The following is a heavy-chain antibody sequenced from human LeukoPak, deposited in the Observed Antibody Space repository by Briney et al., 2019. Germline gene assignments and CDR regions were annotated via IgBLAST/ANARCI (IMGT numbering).Heavy chain of an antibody. CDR2: IDPSDSYT. J-gene: IGHJ4*02. CDR1: GYSFTSNW. Sequence: GESLKISCKGSGYSFTSNWISWVRQVPGKGLEWMGRIDPSDSYTNYSPSFQGHVTIPVDKSISTAYLQWSSLKASDTAVYYCARRSGYCSGGSCPDYWGQGTLVTVSS. D-gene: IGHD2-15*01. V-gene: IGHV5-10-1*01. CDR3: ARRSGYCSGGSCPDY.